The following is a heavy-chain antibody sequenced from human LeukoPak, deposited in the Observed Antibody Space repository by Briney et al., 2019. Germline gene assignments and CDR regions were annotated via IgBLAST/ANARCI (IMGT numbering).Heavy chain of an antibody. J-gene: IGHJ4*02. CDR2: IRYDGSNK. V-gene: IGHV3-30*02. CDR1: GFTFSSYG. CDR3: AKVKGPRGNLWPFDY. D-gene: IGHD2/OR15-2a*01. Sequence: GGSLRLSCAASGFTFSSYGMHWVRQAPGKGLEWVAFIRYDGSNKYYADSVKGRFTISRDNSKNTLYLQMNSLRAEDTAVHYCAKVKGPRGNLWPFDYWGQGTLVTVSS.